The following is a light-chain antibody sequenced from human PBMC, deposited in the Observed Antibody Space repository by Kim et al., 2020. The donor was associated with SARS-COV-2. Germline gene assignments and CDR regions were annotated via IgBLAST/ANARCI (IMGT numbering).Light chain of an antibody. CDR1: DYINNY. CDR2: RAS. Sequence: DIQMTQSPSTLSTYVGDRVTITCRASDYINNYLAWFQQKPGKAPRLLIYRASNLVSGVPSRFSGSASGTEFTLTISSLQPDDFATYYCQQYKTYYSQSFGQGTKLEI. J-gene: IGKJ2*03. V-gene: IGKV1-5*03. CDR3: QQYKTYYSQS.